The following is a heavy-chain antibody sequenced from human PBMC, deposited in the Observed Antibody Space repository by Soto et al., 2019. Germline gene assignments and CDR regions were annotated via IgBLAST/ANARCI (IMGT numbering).Heavy chain of an antibody. V-gene: IGHV3-33*01. CDR2: IWFDGTKE. CDR1: GFTFTNHG. Sequence: QVHLVESGGGVVQPGRSLRLSCAASGFTFTNHGWHWVRQAPGKGLEWVSMIWFDGTKEYYADSVKGRFTISRDDSTNTFYLEMNSLRTEDTAVYYCASDRSATGSHAGWFDPWGQGTLVTVSS. CDR3: ASDRSATGSHAGWFDP. D-gene: IGHD3-10*01. J-gene: IGHJ5*02.